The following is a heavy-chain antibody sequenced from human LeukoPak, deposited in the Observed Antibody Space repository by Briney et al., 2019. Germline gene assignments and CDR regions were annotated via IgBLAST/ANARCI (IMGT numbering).Heavy chain of an antibody. CDR3: ARQVRSSSWPNWFDP. CDR1: RYSFTSYW. CDR2: IYPGDSDT. Sequence: GESLKISCKGSRYSFTSYWIGWVRQMPGKGLEWMGIIYPGDSDTRYSPSFQGQVTISADKSISTAYLQWSSLKASDTAMYYCARQVRSSSWPNWFDPWGQGTLVTVSS. J-gene: IGHJ5*02. D-gene: IGHD6-13*01. V-gene: IGHV5-51*01.